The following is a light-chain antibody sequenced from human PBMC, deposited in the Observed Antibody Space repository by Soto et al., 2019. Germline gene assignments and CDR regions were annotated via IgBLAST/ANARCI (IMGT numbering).Light chain of an antibody. CDR1: SSDVGAFNY. CDR2: DVS. CDR3: NSYTSNNTYV. V-gene: IGLV2-14*03. J-gene: IGLJ1*01. Sequence: HCVLTQPASGSGSPGQAITISCSGTSSDVGAFNYVSWYQQHPGKAPKLMIYDVSNRPSGVSNRFSGSKSGNTASLTISGLRAEDEADYYCNSYTSNNTYVFGTGTKVTVL.